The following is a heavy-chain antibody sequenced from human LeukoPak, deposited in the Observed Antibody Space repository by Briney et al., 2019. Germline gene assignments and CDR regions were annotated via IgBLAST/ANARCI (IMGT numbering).Heavy chain of an antibody. CDR2: ISGSGGST. V-gene: IGHV3-23*01. CDR1: GFTFSSYA. Sequence: GGSLRLSCAASGFTFSSYAMSWVRQAPGKGLEWVSAISGSGGSTYYADSVKGRFTISRDNSKNTLCLQMNSLRAEDTAVYYCAKAPIRIAVAGSSFDYWGQGTLATVSS. D-gene: IGHD6-19*01. CDR3: AKAPIRIAVAGSSFDY. J-gene: IGHJ4*02.